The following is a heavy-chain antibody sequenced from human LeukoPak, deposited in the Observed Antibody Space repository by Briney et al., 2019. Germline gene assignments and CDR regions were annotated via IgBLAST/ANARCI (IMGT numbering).Heavy chain of an antibody. V-gene: IGHV4-39*01. CDR2: IYDSGST. J-gene: IGHJ5*02. CDR1: GGSIRSSYYY. Sequence: SETLSLTCTVSGGSIRSSYYYWGWIRQPPGKGLEWIGSIYDSGSTYYNPSLKSRVTISVDTSKNQFSLKLSSVTAADTAVYYCARGFSNYDFWSGRITQFDPWGQGTLVTVSS. CDR3: ARGFSNYDFWSGRITQFDP. D-gene: IGHD3-3*01.